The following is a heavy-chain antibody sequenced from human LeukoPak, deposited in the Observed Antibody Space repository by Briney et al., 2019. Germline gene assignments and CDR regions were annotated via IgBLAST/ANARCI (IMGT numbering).Heavy chain of an antibody. D-gene: IGHD1-1*01. Sequence: PSETLSLTCAVYGGSFSGYYWSWIRQPPGKELEWIGEINHSGSTNYNPSLKSRVTISVDTSKNQFSLKLSSVTAADTAVYYCARVEWFDPWGQGTLVTVSS. CDR2: INHSGST. CDR1: GGSFSGYY. CDR3: ARVEWFDP. V-gene: IGHV4-34*01. J-gene: IGHJ5*02.